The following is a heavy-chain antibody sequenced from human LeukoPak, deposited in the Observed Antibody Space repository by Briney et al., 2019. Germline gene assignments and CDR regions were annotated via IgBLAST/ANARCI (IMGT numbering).Heavy chain of an antibody. Sequence: GASVKVSCKASGYTFTSYGISWVRQAPGQGLEWMGWISAYNGNTNYAQKLQGGVTMTTDTSTSTAYMELRSLRSDDTAVYYCARDLRYCGGDCSHYYYYGMDVRGQGTTVTVSS. CDR3: ARDLRYCGGDCSHYYYYGMDV. CDR1: GYTFTSYG. D-gene: IGHD2-21*02. V-gene: IGHV1-18*01. J-gene: IGHJ6*02. CDR2: ISAYNGNT.